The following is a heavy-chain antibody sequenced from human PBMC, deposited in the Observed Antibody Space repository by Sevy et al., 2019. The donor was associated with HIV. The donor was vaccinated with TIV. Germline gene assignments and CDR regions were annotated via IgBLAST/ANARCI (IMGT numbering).Heavy chain of an antibody. CDR3: VRTSDSTGYNNFRDGTFDI. CDR2: IKDDGSEK. V-gene: IGHV3-7*03. D-gene: IGHD5-12*01. J-gene: IGHJ3*02. Sequence: GGSLRLSCAASEFTFDYYWMNWVRQAPGKGLEWVANIKDDGSEKYYVDSVKGRFTISRDNAKNHLYVQMSSLRVEDTAVYYCVRTSDSTGYNNFRDGTFDIWGQGTKVTVSS. CDR1: EFTFDYYW.